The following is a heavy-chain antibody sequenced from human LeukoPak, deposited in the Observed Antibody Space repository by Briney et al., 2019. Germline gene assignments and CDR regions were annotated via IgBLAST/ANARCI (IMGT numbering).Heavy chain of an antibody. D-gene: IGHD3-16*02. Sequence: ASVKVSCKASGYTFTGYYMHWVRQAPGQGLEWMGWINPNSGGTNYAQKFQGRVTMTRDTSISTAYMELSRLRSDDTAVYYCARGWASRWWGSYRYDAFDIWGQGTMVTVSS. CDR3: ARGWASRWWGSYRYDAFDI. CDR2: INPNSGGT. V-gene: IGHV1-2*02. J-gene: IGHJ3*02. CDR1: GYTFTGYY.